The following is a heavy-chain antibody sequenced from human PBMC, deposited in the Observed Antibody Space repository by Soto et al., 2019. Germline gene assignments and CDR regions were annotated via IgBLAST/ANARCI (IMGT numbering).Heavy chain of an antibody. Sequence: GGSLRLSCAASGFTFSSYGMHWVRQAPGKGLEWVAVIWYDGSNKYYAYSVKGRFTISRDNSKNTLYLQMNSLRAEDTAVYYCAKWHYYDSSGYLTGGYFDYWGQGTRVTVSS. CDR2: IWYDGSNK. D-gene: IGHD3-22*01. CDR3: AKWHYYDSSGYLTGGYFDY. V-gene: IGHV3-30*02. J-gene: IGHJ4*02. CDR1: GFTFSSYG.